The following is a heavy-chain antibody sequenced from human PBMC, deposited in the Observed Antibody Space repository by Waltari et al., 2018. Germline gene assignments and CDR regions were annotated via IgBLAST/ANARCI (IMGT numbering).Heavy chain of an antibody. V-gene: IGHV4-38-2*01. Sequence: QVQLQESGPGLVKPSETLSLTCAVSGYSISSGYYWGWIRQPPGKGLEGIGSIYHSGSTYSNPSLKSRVTISVDKSKNQFSLKLSSVTAADTAVYYCASCTAAAWFDPWGQGTLVTVSS. D-gene: IGHD2-8*01. J-gene: IGHJ5*02. CDR2: IYHSGST. CDR3: ASCTAAAWFDP. CDR1: GYSISSGYY.